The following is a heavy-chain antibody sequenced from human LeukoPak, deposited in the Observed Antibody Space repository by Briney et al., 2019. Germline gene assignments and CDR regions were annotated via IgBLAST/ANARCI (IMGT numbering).Heavy chain of an antibody. J-gene: IGHJ4*02. CDR2: ISTYNGNT. V-gene: IGHV1-18*01. Sequence: ASVKVSCKASGYTFTSYGISWVRQAPGQGLEWMGWISTYNGNTNYAQKLHGRVTMTTDTSTSTAYMDLRSLRSDDTAVYYCARVSGGGVTIPRPIDYWGQGTLVTVSS. CDR3: ARVSGGGVTIPRPIDY. CDR1: GYTFTSYG. D-gene: IGHD3-16*01.